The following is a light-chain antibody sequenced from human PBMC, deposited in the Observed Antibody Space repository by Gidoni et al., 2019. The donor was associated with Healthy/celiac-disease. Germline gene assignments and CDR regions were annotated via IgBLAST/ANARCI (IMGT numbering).Light chain of an antibody. J-gene: IGKJ1*01. Sequence: EIVMTQSSATLSVSPGERATLSRRASQSVSSNLAGYQQKPGQAPRLLIYGASTRATSIPARFSGSGSGTEFTLTISSLQSEDFAVYYCQQYKNWPPWTFGQGTKVEIK. CDR3: QQYKNWPPWT. V-gene: IGKV3-15*01. CDR2: GAS. CDR1: QSVSSN.